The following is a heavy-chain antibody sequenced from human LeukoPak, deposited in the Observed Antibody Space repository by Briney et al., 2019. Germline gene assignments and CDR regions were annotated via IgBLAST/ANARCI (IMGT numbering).Heavy chain of an antibody. J-gene: IGHJ4*02. D-gene: IGHD6-13*01. CDR1: GFTFSSYA. CDR2: IKQDGGEK. CDR3: ARSPPYSSSWRGYFDY. Sequence: GGSLRLSCAASGFTFSSYAMSWVRQAPGKGLEWVANIKQDGGEKYYVDSVKGRFTISRDNAKNSLYLQMNSLRAEDTAVYYCARSPPYSSSWRGYFDYWGQGTLVTVSS. V-gene: IGHV3-7*03.